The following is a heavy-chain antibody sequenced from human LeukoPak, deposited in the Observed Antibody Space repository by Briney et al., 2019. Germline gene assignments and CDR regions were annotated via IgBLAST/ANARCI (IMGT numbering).Heavy chain of an antibody. Sequence: GGSLRLSCAASGFTFNNYAMSWVRQAPGKGLEWVSGISGSGANTYSADSVKGRFAISRDNSRNTLYLQVNSLRAEDTAVYYCAKSGNSAWFYFDYWGQGILVTVSS. CDR2: ISGSGANT. D-gene: IGHD6-19*01. CDR3: AKSGNSAWFYFDY. V-gene: IGHV3-23*01. CDR1: GFTFNNYA. J-gene: IGHJ4*02.